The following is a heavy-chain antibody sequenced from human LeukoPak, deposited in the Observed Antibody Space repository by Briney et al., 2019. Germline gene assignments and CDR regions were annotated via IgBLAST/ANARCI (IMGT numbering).Heavy chain of an antibody. CDR3: ARDVFTVRGVTSYYFDY. CDR2: ISYDGSNK. V-gene: IGHV3-30-3*01. J-gene: IGHJ4*02. CDR1: GFTFSSYA. Sequence: PGGSLRLSCAASGFTFSSYAMHWVRQAPGKGLEWVAVISYDGSNKYYADSVKGRFTISRDNSKNTLYLQMNSLRAEDTAVYYCARDVFTVRGVTSYYFDYWGQGTLVTVSS. D-gene: IGHD3-10*01.